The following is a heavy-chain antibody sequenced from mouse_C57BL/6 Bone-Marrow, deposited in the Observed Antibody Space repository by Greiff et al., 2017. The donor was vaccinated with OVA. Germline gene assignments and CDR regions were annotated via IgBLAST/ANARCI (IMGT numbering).Heavy chain of an antibody. D-gene: IGHD1-1*01. CDR1: GFTFSDYG. CDR2: ISSGSSTI. J-gene: IGHJ3*01. CDR3: ARTPHYYGSSSPFAY. Sequence: EVQRVESGGGLVKPGGSLKLSCAASGFTFSDYGMHWVRQAPEKGLEWVAYISSGSSTIYYADTVKGRFTISRDNAKNTLFLQMTSLRSEDTAMYYCARTPHYYGSSSPFAYWGQGTLVTVSA. V-gene: IGHV5-17*01.